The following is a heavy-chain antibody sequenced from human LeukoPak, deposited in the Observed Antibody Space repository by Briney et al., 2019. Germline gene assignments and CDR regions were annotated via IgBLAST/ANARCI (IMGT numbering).Heavy chain of an antibody. Sequence: SETLSLTCTVSGYSISSGYYWGWIRQPPGKGLEWIGRIYTSGSTNYNPSLKSRVTISVDTSKNQFSLKLSSVTAADTAVYYCARDDIVVVGSNYYYYGMDVWGQGTTVTVSS. D-gene: IGHD2-15*01. CDR3: ARDDIVVVGSNYYYYGMDV. J-gene: IGHJ6*02. CDR2: IYTSGST. CDR1: GYSISSGYY. V-gene: IGHV4-38-2*02.